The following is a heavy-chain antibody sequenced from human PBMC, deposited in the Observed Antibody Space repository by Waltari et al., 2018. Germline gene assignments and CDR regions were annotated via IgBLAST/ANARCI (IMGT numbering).Heavy chain of an antibody. CDR3: ARDSAPYSNYADAIDI. Sequence: EVQLVESGGGLVQPGGSLRVSCVASGFTFMNYWMRWVRRAPGEGRKGVASILNVGGEEYYEDSVKGRFTVSRNNATNSLHLHMDSLRVEDTAIYYCARDSAPYSNYADAIDIWGQGTMVIVSS. V-gene: IGHV3-7*01. D-gene: IGHD4-4*01. CDR2: ILNVGGEE. J-gene: IGHJ3*02. CDR1: GFTFMNYW.